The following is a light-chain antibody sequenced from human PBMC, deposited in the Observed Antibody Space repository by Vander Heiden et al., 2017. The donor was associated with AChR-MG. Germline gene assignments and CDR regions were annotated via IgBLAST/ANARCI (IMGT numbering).Light chain of an antibody. Sequence: SYLLTQTPSASAAPGETATIACGGHYTGGKRLHWYQHKASQAPVLVVYEGSDRPSGIPERFSGSNSGNTATLTISRVEAGDEADYYCKVWDSTSDPRVFGGGTKLTVL. V-gene: IGLV3-21*02. CDR1: YTGGKR. CDR2: EGS. CDR3: KVWDSTSDPRV. J-gene: IGLJ3*02.